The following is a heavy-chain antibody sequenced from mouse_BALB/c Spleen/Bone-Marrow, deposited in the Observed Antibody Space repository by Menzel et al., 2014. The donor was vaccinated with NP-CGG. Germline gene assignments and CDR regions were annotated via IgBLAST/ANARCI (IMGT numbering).Heavy chain of an antibody. CDR3: SRLYYYGNFAY. J-gene: IGHJ3*01. D-gene: IGHD1-1*01. V-gene: IGHV4-1*02. CDR1: GFDFSRYW. Sequence: EVMLVESGGGLVQPGGSLKLSCAASGFDFSRYWMSWVRQAPGKGLEWIGEINPDSSTINYTPSLKDEFIISRDNAKNTLYLQMSRVRSEDTALYYCSRLYYYGNFAYWGQGTLVTVSA. CDR2: INPDSSTI.